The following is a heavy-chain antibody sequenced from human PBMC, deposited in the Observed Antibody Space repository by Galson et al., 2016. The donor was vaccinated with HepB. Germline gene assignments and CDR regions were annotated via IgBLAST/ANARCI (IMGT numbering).Heavy chain of an antibody. D-gene: IGHD5-18*01. V-gene: IGHV3-48*02. CDR3: ATGRGYNYGFLDS. J-gene: IGHJ4*02. CDR2: IRSDGSPT. Sequence: SLRLSCAASGFSIGSYSMNWVRQAPGKGLEWVSYIRSDGSPTHYADSVKGRFTISRDGAKNSLFLQMNSLRDEDTAVYYCATGRGYNYGFLDSWGQGTLVTVSS. CDR1: GFSIGSYS.